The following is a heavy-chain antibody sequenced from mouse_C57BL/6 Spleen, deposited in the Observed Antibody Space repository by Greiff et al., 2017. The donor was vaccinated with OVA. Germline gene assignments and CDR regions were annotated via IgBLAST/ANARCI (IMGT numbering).Heavy chain of an antibody. V-gene: IGHV14-1*01. Sequence: VQLQQSGAELVRPGASVKLSCTASGFNIKDYYMHWVKQRPEQGLEWIGRIDPEDGDTEYAPKFQGKATMTADTSSNTAYLQLSSLTSEDTAVYYCTIYYGNYDRAMDYWGQGTSVTVSS. CDR1: GFNIKDYY. CDR2: IDPEDGDT. D-gene: IGHD2-1*01. J-gene: IGHJ4*01. CDR3: TIYYGNYDRAMDY.